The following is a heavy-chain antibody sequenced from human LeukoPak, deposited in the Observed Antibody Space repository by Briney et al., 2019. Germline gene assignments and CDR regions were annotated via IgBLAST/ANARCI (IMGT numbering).Heavy chain of an antibody. CDR1: GGSFSGYY. CDR2: INHSGST. CDR3: ARAAGSGSYYPPDY. D-gene: IGHD3-10*01. J-gene: IGHJ4*02. Sequence: LETLSLTCAVSGGSFSGYYWSWIRQPPGKGLEWIGEINHSGSTNYNPSLRSRVTISVDTSKTQFSLKLSSVTAADTAVYYCARAAGSGSYYPPDYWGQGTLVTVSS. V-gene: IGHV4-34*01.